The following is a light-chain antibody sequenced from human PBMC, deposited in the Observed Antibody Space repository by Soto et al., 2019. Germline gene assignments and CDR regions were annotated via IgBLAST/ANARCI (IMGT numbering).Light chain of an antibody. CDR2: DVS. J-gene: IGLJ3*02. Sequence: QSVLTQPASVSGSPGQSITISCTGTSSDVGGYNYVSWYQQYPGKAPKLMIYDVSNRPSGVSNRFSGSKSGSTASLTISGLQAEDEADYYCTSYTRRSWVFGGGTKLTVL. V-gene: IGLV2-14*01. CDR1: SSDVGGYNY. CDR3: TSYTRRSWV.